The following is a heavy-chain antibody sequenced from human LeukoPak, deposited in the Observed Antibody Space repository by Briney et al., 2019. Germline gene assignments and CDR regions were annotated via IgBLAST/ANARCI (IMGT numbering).Heavy chain of an antibody. CDR3: ASYGEDDAFDI. V-gene: IGHV4-30-2*01. CDR1: GGSISSGGYS. CDR2: IYHSGST. Sequence: PSETLSLTCAVSGGSISSGGYSWSWIRQPPGKGLEWIVYIYHSGSTYYNPSLKSRVTISVDRSKNQFSLKLSSVTAADTAVYYCASYGEDDAFDIWGQGTMVTVSS. J-gene: IGHJ3*02. D-gene: IGHD4-17*01.